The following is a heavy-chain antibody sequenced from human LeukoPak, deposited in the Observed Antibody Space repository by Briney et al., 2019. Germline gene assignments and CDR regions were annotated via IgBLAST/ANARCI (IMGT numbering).Heavy chain of an antibody. Sequence: ASVKVSCKASGYTFTGYYMHWVRQAPGQGLEWMGWINPNSGGTNYAQKFQGRVTMTRDTSISTAYMELSRLRSDDTAVYYCARWMATVTTPDYWGQGTLVTVSS. D-gene: IGHD4-11*01. CDR2: INPNSGGT. J-gene: IGHJ4*02. CDR1: GYTFTGYY. V-gene: IGHV1-2*02. CDR3: ARWMATVTTPDY.